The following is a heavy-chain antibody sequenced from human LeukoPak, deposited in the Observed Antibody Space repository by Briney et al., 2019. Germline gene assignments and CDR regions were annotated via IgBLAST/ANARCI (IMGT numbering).Heavy chain of an antibody. CDR1: GGSISSYY. Sequence: SETLSLTCTVSGGSISSYYWSWIRQPPRKGLEWIGNIYYSGSTNYNPSLKSRVTISVDTSKNQFSLKLSSVTAADTAVYYCARDRPQWLAAFDYWGQGTLVTVSS. V-gene: IGHV4-59*01. D-gene: IGHD6-19*01. J-gene: IGHJ4*02. CDR3: ARDRPQWLAAFDY. CDR2: IYYSGST.